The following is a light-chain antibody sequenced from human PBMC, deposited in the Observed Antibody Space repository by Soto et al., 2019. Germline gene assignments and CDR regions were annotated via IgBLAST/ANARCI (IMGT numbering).Light chain of an antibody. J-gene: IGKJ3*01. CDR3: QQYDNWPLP. Sequence: EIVMTQSPAPLAVSPGERATLSCRARQSVRSHLALYQHKPGQAPSFLISYASTRATGIPARFSGSGSETDFTLTISSLQSEDFAVYYCQQYDNWPLPFGPGTQVDI. CDR1: QSVRSH. V-gene: IGKV3-15*01. CDR2: YAS.